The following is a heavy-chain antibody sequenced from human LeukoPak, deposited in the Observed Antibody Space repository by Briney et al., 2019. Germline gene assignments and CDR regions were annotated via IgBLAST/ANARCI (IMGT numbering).Heavy chain of an antibody. J-gene: IGHJ3*02. CDR3: AREVAEAFDI. Sequence: GGSLRLSCAASEFIFSSYSMNWVRQAPGKGLEWVSSIGGSSTSIYCADSVKGRFTISRDNAKNSLYLQMNSLRAEDTAVYYCAREVAEAFDIWGQGTMVTVSS. CDR1: EFIFSSYS. CDR2: IGGSSTSI. D-gene: IGHD2-15*01. V-gene: IGHV3-21*01.